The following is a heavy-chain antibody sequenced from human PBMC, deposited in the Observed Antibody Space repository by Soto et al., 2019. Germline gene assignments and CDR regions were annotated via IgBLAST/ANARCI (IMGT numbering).Heavy chain of an antibody. V-gene: IGHV4-30-4*01. CDR3: AGYTVISNAFDI. Sequence: SETLSLTCTFSGGSISSDNYYWSWIRQPPGKGLEWIGYIFYSGSTYYNPSLKSRVIISVDTSKNQLSLKLSSVTAADTAVYYCAGYTVISNAFDIWGQGTMVTVSS. CDR1: GGSISSDNYY. J-gene: IGHJ3*02. CDR2: IFYSGST. D-gene: IGHD3-16*02.